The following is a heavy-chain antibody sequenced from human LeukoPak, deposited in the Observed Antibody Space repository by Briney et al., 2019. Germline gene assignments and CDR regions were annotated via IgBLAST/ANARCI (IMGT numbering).Heavy chain of an antibody. CDR3: ARDLGYYYDSSGYYESPYYGMDV. D-gene: IGHD3-22*01. CDR1: GCTFSSYA. V-gene: IGHV1-69*13. CDR2: IIPIFGTA. Sequence: GASVKVSCKASGCTFSSYAISWVRQAPGQGLEWMGGIIPIFGTADYAQKLQGRVTITADESTNTAYMELSSLRSEDTAVYYCARDLGYYYDSSGYYESPYYGMDVWGQGTTVTVSS. J-gene: IGHJ6*02.